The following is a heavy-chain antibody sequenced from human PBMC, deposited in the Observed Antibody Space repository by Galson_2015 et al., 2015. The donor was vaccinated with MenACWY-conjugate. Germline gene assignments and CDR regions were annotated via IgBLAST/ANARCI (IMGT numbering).Heavy chain of an antibody. CDR3: VRDSKQIPPTEPMGQFDY. Sequence: SVKVSCGASGYTFTSYAIHWARQAPGQGLVWVGWINTNTGSTTYAQAITGRFVFSLDTPVSTAHLQISSLNAEDAAVYYCVRDSKQIPPTEPMGQFDYWGQGTLVTVSS. CDR1: GYTFTSYA. CDR2: INTNTGST. D-gene: IGHD3-10*01. J-gene: IGHJ4*02. V-gene: IGHV7-4-1*02.